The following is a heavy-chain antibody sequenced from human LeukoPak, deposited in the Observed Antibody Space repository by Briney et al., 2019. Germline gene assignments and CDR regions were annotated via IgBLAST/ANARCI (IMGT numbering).Heavy chain of an antibody. J-gene: IGHJ5*02. CDR1: GFTFSSYA. CDR2: ISYDGNNK. D-gene: IGHD2-2*01. CDR3: AKIPVENYIVVVPAAITSPRRWFDP. Sequence: GGSLRLSCAASGFTFSSYAMHWVRQAPGKGLEWVAVISYDGNNKYYADSVKGRFTISRDNSKNTLYLQMNSLRAEDTAVYYCAKIPVENYIVVVPAAITSPRRWFDPWGQGTLVTVSS. V-gene: IGHV3-30-3*02.